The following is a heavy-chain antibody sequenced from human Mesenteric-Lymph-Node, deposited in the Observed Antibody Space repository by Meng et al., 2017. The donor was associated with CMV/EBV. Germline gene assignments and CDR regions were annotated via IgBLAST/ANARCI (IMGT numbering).Heavy chain of an antibody. Sequence: ASVKVSCKASGYTFTSYAVSWVRQAPGQGLEWMGWISVYNGKTNYAQKLQGRVTMTTDTSTSTAYMELRSLRSDDTAVYYCAGPSVDTPMAYWGQGTLVTVSS. CDR1: GYTFTSYA. D-gene: IGHD5-18*01. V-gene: IGHV1-18*01. J-gene: IGHJ4*02. CDR3: AGPSVDTPMAY. CDR2: ISVYNGKT.